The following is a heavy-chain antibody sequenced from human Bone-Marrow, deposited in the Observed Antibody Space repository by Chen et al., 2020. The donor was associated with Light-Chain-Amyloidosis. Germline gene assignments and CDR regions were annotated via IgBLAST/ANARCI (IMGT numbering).Heavy chain of an antibody. Sequence: QLQLQESGPGLVEPSETLSLSCTVSGGSISNTGYYWGWIRQPPGKGLEWIGSIDQSGNTYYKPSLKSRVIISTDTSNNQFSLKLSSVTAADTAVYYCARGRPGRLLYYMDVWGKGATVTVSS. CDR3: ARGRPGRLLYYMDV. D-gene: IGHD2-15*01. J-gene: IGHJ6*03. CDR1: GGSISNTGYY. V-gene: IGHV4-39*07. CDR2: IDQSGNT.